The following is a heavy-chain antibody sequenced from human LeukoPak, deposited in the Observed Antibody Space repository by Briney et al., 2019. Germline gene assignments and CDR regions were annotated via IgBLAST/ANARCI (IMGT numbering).Heavy chain of an antibody. D-gene: IGHD2-21*02. J-gene: IGHJ6*02. CDR3: ARDYCGGDCYYYYYYGMDV. CDR1: GFTVSSNY. Sequence: PGGSLRLSCAASGFTVSSNYMSWVRQAPGKGLEWVSVIYSGGSTYYADSVKGRFTISRDNSKNTLYLQMNSLRAEDTAVYYCARDYCGGDCYYYYYYGMDVWGQGATVTVSS. V-gene: IGHV3-53*01. CDR2: IYSGGST.